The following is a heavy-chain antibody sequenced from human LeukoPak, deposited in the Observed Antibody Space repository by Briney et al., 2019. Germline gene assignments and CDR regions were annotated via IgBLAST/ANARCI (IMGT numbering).Heavy chain of an antibody. V-gene: IGHV1-69*01. D-gene: IGHD2-15*01. J-gene: IGHJ5*02. Sequence: SVKVSCKASGGTFSSSAISWVRQAPGQGLEWMGGIIPIFGTANYAQKFQGRVTITADESTSTAYMELSSLRSEDTAVYYCARADLGSYNWFDPWGQGTLVTVSS. CDR3: ARADLGSYNWFDP. CDR1: GGTFSSSA. CDR2: IIPIFGTA.